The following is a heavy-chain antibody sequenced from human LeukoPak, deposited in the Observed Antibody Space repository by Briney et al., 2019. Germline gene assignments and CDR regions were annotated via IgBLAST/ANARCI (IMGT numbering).Heavy chain of an antibody. CDR3: AKFASDSSWPPHGMDV. CDR2: ISGSGGST. D-gene: IGHD6-13*01. CDR1: WFTFSSYA. Sequence: QSGVSLRLLCAASWFTFSSYAMIGLREPPGKGMEWVSAISGSGGSTYYADSVKGRFTISRDNSKNTLYLQMNSLRAEDTAVYYCAKFASDSSWPPHGMDVWGQGTTVTVSS. V-gene: IGHV3-23*01. J-gene: IGHJ6*02.